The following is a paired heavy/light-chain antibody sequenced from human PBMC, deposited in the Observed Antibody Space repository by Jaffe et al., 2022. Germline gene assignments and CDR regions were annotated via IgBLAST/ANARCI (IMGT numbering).Heavy chain of an antibody. CDR1: GFTFGDYA. J-gene: IGHJ4*02. D-gene: IGHD3-10*01. V-gene: IGHV3-49*04. Sequence: EVQLVESGGGLVQPGRSLRLSCTASGFTFGDYAMSWVRQAPGKGLEWVGFIRSKAYGGTTEYAASVKGRFTISRDDSKSIAYLQMNSLKTEDTAVYYCTRVVWFPELWFGAPPVGYFDYWGQGTLVTVSS. CDR3: TRVVWFPELWFGAPPVGYFDY. CDR2: IRSKAYGGTT.
Light chain of an antibody. Sequence: QSVLTQPPSVSGAPGQRVTISCTGSSSNIGAGYDVHWYQQLPGTAPKLLIYGNSNRPSGVPDRFSGSKSGTSASLAITGLQAEDEADYYCQSYDSSLSGSEYVFGTGTKVTVL. J-gene: IGLJ1*01. CDR3: QSYDSSLSGSEYV. V-gene: IGLV1-40*01. CDR2: GNS. CDR1: SSNIGAGYD.